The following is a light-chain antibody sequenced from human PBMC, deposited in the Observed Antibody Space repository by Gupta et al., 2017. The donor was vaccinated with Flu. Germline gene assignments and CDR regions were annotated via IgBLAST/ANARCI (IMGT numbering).Light chain of an antibody. CDR2: GAS. J-gene: IGKJ4*01. V-gene: IGKV3-20*01. CDR3: QKYGTLPLT. Sequence: EIVLTQSPGILSLSPGERATLSCRASQSIGSSYLAWYQQKPGQAPSLLIYGASSRATGIPDRFSGSGSGTDFTLTISRLEPEDFAVYYCQKYGTLPLTFGGGTKVEI. CDR1: QSIGSSY.